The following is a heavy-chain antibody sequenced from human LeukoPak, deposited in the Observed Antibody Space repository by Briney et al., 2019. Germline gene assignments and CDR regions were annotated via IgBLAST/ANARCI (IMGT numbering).Heavy chain of an antibody. V-gene: IGHV4-34*01. D-gene: IGHD6-13*01. Sequence: SETLSLTCAVYGGSFRGYYLSWIRQPPGKGLEWIGEINHSGSTNYNPSLKSRVTISVDTSKNQFSLKLSSVTAADTAVYYCLAAAGTFDWFDPWGQGTLVTVSS. CDR1: GGSFRGYY. CDR2: INHSGST. J-gene: IGHJ5*02. CDR3: LAAAGTFDWFDP.